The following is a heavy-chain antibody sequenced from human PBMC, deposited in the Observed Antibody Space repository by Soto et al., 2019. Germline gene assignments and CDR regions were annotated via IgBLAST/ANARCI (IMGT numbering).Heavy chain of an antibody. CDR2: INHSGST. D-gene: IGHD3-16*01. V-gene: IGHV4-34*01. CDR3: ARRLPPLPHLRGVSIWFDP. CDR1: GGSFSGYY. J-gene: IGHJ5*02. Sequence: QVQLQQWGAGLLKPSETLSLTCAVYGGSFSGYYWSWIRQPPGKGLEWIGEINHSGSTNYNPSLTGRVPIYVDTAKNQCSRKLSSVTAADTSVYSCARRLPPLPHLRGVSIWFDPWGQGTLVTVS.